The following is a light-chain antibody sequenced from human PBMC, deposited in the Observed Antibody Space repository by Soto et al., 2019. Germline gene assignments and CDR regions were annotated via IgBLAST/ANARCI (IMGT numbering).Light chain of an antibody. CDR3: RQDGSGVWT. J-gene: IGKJ1*01. Sequence: ILLPQSPGPLSLSPGEKTPLSSRAFPGVSSSYLAWYQQQPGVAPRLLIYGASSRATGIPDRVSGSGSGTDFTLTISRLLPEGLAVYYCRQDGSGVWTFGEGNKVGIK. CDR2: GAS. CDR1: PGVSSSY. V-gene: IGKV3-20*01.